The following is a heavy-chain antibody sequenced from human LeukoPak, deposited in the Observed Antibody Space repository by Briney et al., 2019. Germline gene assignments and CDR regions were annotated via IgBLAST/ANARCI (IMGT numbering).Heavy chain of an antibody. D-gene: IGHD2-2*01. V-gene: IGHV4-34*01. CDR2: INHSGST. Sequence: SETLSLTCAAYGGSFSGYYWSWIRQPPGKGLEWIGEINHSGSTNYNPSLKSRVTISVGTSKNQFSLKLSSVTAADTAVYYCARGVPAARFDYWGQGTLVTVSS. J-gene: IGHJ4*02. CDR3: ARGVPAARFDY. CDR1: GGSFSGYY.